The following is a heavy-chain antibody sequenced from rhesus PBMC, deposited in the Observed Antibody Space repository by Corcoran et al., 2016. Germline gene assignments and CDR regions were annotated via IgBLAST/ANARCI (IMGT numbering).Heavy chain of an antibody. CDR1: GGSISRDSYY. CDR2: NTYIVST. V-gene: IGHV4-122*02. J-gene: IGHJ4*01. Sequence: QVQLQESGPGLATHWATLSLTCAVSGGSISRDSYYWSWICPPPGKAPEWIGYNTYIVSTSDNPSLKSRVTSSRDTSKNQFSLNLDSVTAADSAIYYCARDRDNRRYFDYWGQGVLVTVSS. CDR3: ARDRDNRRYFDY. D-gene: IGHD1-20*01.